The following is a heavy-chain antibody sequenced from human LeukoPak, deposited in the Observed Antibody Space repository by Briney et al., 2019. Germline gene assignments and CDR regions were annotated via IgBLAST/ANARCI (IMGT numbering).Heavy chain of an antibody. V-gene: IGHV3-23*01. CDR3: AKEGDIVVVVAATRFDY. Sequence: PGGSLRLSCAASGYTFSGYAMSWVRQAQGKGLEWVSAIGGSGGSTYYADSVKGRFTISRDNSKNTLYLQMNSLRAEDTAVYYCAKEGDIVVVVAATRFDYWGQGTLVTVSS. CDR2: IGGSGGST. D-gene: IGHD2-15*01. CDR1: GYTFSGYA. J-gene: IGHJ4*02.